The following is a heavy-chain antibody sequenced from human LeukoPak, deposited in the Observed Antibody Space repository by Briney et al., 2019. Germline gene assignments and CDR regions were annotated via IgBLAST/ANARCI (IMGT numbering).Heavy chain of an antibody. CDR1: GGSISSSSYY. D-gene: IGHD5-24*01. Sequence: SEILSLTCTVSGGSISSSSYYWGWIRQPPGKGLEWIGYIYYSGSTNYNPSLKSRVTISVDTSKNQFSLKLSSVTAADTAVYYCARATDGYKSGGYYYYMDVWGKGTTVTVSS. CDR3: ARATDGYKSGGYYYYMDV. V-gene: IGHV4-61*05. CDR2: IYYSGST. J-gene: IGHJ6*03.